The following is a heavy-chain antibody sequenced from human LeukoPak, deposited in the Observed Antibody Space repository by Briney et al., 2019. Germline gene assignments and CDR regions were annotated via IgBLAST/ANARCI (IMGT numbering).Heavy chain of an antibody. CDR3: ARTWYEDYYDSSGYYYFDY. D-gene: IGHD3-22*01. CDR1: GYSISSGYY. J-gene: IGHJ4*02. Sequence: SETLSLTCTVYGYSISSGYYWGWIRQPPGKGLEWIGSIYHSGSTYYNPSLKSRVTISVDTSKNQFSLKLSSVTAADTAVYYCARTWYEDYYDSSGYYYFDYWGQGTLVTVSS. CDR2: IYHSGST. V-gene: IGHV4-38-2*02.